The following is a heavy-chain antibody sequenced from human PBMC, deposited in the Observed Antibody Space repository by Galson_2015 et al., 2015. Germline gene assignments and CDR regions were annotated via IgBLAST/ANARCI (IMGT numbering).Heavy chain of an antibody. CDR2: ISYDGSKK. D-gene: IGHD3-3*01. CDR1: GFTFSSYD. J-gene: IGHJ4*02. CDR3: AKGAPNYDFWSGYYLG. V-gene: IGHV3-30*18. Sequence: SLRLSCAASGFTFSSYDMHWVRQAPGKGLEWVAVISYDGSKKYYADSVKGRFTISRDNSKNTLNLQMSSLRAEDTAVYYCAKGAPNYDFWSGYYLGWGQGTLVAVSS.